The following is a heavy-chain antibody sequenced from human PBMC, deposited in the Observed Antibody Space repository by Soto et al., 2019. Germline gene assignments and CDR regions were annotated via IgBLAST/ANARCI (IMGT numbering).Heavy chain of an antibody. D-gene: IGHD1-26*01. CDR3: ARDRSGSY. CDR1: GFTFSSYS. CDR2: ISSSSTI. Sequence: EVQLVESGGGLVQPGGSLRLSCAASGFTFSSYSMNWVRQAPGKGLEWVSYISSSSTIYYADSVKGRFTISRDNAKNSLYLQMNSLRDEDTAVYYCARDRSGSYWGQGTLVTVSS. J-gene: IGHJ4*02. V-gene: IGHV3-48*02.